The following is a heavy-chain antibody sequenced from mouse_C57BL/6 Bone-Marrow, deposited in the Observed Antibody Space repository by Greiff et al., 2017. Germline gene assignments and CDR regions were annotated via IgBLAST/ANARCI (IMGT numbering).Heavy chain of an antibody. Sequence: EVQLQESGGGLVQPKGSLKLSCAASGFSFNTYAMNWVRQAPGKGLEWVARIRSKSNNYATYYADSVKDRFTISRDDSESMLYLQMNNLKTEDTAMYYCVRHPYSNYFFYAMDYWGQGTSVTVSS. CDR3: VRHPYSNYFFYAMDY. CDR2: IRSKSNNYAT. J-gene: IGHJ4*01. CDR1: GFSFNTYA. D-gene: IGHD2-5*01. V-gene: IGHV10-1*01.